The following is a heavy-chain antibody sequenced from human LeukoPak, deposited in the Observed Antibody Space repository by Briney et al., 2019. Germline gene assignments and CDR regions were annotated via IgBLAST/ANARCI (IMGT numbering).Heavy chain of an antibody. Sequence: PSETLSLTCTVSGGSISSYYWSWIRQPPGKGLEWIGYIYYTGSTNYNPSLKSRVTISVDTSKNQVSLKLTSVTAADTAVYYCARDKAGYTEYWGQGTLVTVSS. CDR2: IYYTGST. V-gene: IGHV4-59*01. J-gene: IGHJ4*02. CDR3: ARDKAGYTEY. CDR1: GGSISSYY. D-gene: IGHD5-18*01.